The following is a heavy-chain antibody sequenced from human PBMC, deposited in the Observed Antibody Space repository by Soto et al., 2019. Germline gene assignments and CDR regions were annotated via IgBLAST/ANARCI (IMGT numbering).Heavy chain of an antibody. V-gene: IGHV3-21*01. D-gene: IGHD3-9*01. Sequence: GSLRLSGAASVFTFSSYSMNWVRQAPGKGLEWVSSISSSSSYIYYADSVKGRFTISRDNAKNSLYLQMNSLRAEDTAVYYCARDRGVLRYFDWLTDYYYYGMDVWGQGTTVTVSS. CDR2: ISSSSSYI. CDR1: VFTFSSYS. CDR3: ARDRGVLRYFDWLTDYYYYGMDV. J-gene: IGHJ6*02.